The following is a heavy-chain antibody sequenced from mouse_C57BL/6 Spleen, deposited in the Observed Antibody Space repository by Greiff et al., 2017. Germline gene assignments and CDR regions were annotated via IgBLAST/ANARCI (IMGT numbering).Heavy chain of an antibody. CDR1: GYSITSGYY. J-gene: IGHJ1*03. CDR2: ISYDGSN. V-gene: IGHV3-6*01. Sequence: VQLKESGPGLVKPSQSLSLTCSVTGYSITSGYYWNWIRQFPGNKLEWMGYISYDGSNNYNPSLKNRISITRDTSKNQFFLKLNSVTTEDTATYYCARDYTSYWYFDVWGTGTTVTVSS. D-gene: IGHD5-1-1*01. CDR3: ARDYTSYWYFDV.